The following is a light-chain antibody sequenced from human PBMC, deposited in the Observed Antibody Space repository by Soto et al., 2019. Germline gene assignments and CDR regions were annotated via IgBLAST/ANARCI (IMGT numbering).Light chain of an antibody. CDR3: QESYSTSWT. J-gene: IGKJ1*01. CDR1: QSIGNY. V-gene: IGKV1-39*01. CDR2: ASS. Sequence: DIQMTQSPSSLSASVGDRVTITCRASQSIGNYLNWYQQKPGKAPKLLIYASSSLQSGVPSRFSGSGSGTDFTLNVDSLQPEDLATYACQESYSTSWTFGQGTKVEIK.